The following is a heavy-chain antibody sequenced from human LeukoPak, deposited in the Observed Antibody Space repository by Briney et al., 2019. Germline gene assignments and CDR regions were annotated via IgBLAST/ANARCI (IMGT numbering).Heavy chain of an antibody. CDR1: GFTFSDHY. CDR3: TKDLTPGGADV. J-gene: IGHJ6*02. Sequence: PGGSLRLSCAASGFTFSDHYMSWIRQAPGKGLEWISYISSSGSTIYYADSVKGRFTISRDNAKKSLYLQMNGLRVEDTAFYYCTKDLTPGGADVWGQGITVTVSS. D-gene: IGHD3-10*01. V-gene: IGHV3-11*01. CDR2: ISSSGSTI.